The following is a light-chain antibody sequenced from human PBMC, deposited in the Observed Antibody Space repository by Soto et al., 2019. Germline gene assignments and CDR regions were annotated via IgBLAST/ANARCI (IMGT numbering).Light chain of an antibody. CDR3: SSYTSSNTRAYV. J-gene: IGLJ1*01. V-gene: IGLV2-14*01. Sequence: QSALTQPASVSGSPGQSITISCAGTRSDVGGYNYVSWYQQHPGKAPKLIIYEVSNRPSGVSSRFSGSKSGNTASLTISGLQAEDEVDYYCSSYTSSNTRAYVFGTGTKLTVL. CDR1: RSDVGGYNY. CDR2: EVS.